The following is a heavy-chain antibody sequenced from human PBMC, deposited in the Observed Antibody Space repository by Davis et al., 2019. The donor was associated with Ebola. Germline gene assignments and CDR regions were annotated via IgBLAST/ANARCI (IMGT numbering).Heavy chain of an antibody. CDR1: GFTFSSYS. Sequence: GESLKISCAASGFTFSSYSMNWVRQAPGKGLEWVSSISSSSSYIYYADSVKSRFTISRDNAKNSLYLQMNSLRAEDTAVYYCARDVILMVYAHFDYWGQGTLVTVSS. CDR3: ARDVILMVYAHFDY. D-gene: IGHD2-8*01. J-gene: IGHJ4*02. CDR2: ISSSSSYI. V-gene: IGHV3-21*04.